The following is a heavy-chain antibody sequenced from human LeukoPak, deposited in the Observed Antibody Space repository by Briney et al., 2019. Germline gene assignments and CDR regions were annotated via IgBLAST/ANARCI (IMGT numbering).Heavy chain of an antibody. CDR1: GYTFTGYY. CDR2: IDPDSGGT. D-gene: IGHD5-18*01. Sequence: ASVKVSCKASGYTFTGYYMYWVRQAPGQGLEWMGWIDPDSGGTHYTQKFQGRVTMTRDTSISTAYMELSRLRSDDTAVYYCARGRQLWSLTLSYYFDYWGQGTLVTVSS. J-gene: IGHJ4*02. V-gene: IGHV1-2*02. CDR3: ARGRQLWSLTLSYYFDY.